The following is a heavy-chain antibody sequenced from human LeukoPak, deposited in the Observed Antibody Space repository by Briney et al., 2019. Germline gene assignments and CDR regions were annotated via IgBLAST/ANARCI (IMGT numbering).Heavy chain of an antibody. J-gene: IGHJ4*02. D-gene: IGHD6-19*01. V-gene: IGHV1-69*05. CDR3: ARLQVAGTMEY. CDR1: GGTFSSYA. Sequence: SVKVSCKASGGTFSSYAISWVRQAPGQGLEWMGGIIPIFGTANYAQKFQGRVTMTRDTSTSTVYMELSSLRSEDTAVYYCARLQVAGTMEYWGQGTLVTVSS. CDR2: IIPIFGTA.